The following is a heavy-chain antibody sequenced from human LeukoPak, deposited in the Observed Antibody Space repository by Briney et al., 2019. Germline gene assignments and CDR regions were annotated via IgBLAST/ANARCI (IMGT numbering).Heavy chain of an antibody. V-gene: IGHV6-1*01. D-gene: IGHD4-23*01. J-gene: IGHJ6*02. CDR2: TYYRSKWYT. Sequence: SQTLSLTCAISGDSLSSNSAAWNWIRQSPSRGLEWLGRTYYRSKWYTDYATSVKSRITIRSDTSKNQFSLQLNSVTPEDTAVYYCGRADCGGNYYYYGMDVWGQGTTVTVSS. CDR1: GDSLSSNSAA. CDR3: GRADCGGNYYYYGMDV.